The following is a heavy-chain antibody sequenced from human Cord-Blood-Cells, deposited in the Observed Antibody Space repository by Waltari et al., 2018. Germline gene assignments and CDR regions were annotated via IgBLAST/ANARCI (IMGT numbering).Heavy chain of an antibody. CDR2: INHSGST. D-gene: IGHD2-15*01. V-gene: IGHV4-34*01. CDR1: GGSFSGYY. Sequence: QVQLQQWGAGLLKPSETLSLTCAVYGGSFSGYYWSWIRQPPGKGLEWIGEINHSGSTNYNPSLKSRVTISVATSKNQFSLKLSSVTAADTAVYYCARGDIVVVVAAYYYYYGMDVWGQGTTVTVSS. J-gene: IGHJ6*02. CDR3: ARGDIVVVVAAYYYYYGMDV.